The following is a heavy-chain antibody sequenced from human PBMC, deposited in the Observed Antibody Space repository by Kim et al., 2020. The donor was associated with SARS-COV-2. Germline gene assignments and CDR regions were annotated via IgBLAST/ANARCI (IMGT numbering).Heavy chain of an antibody. Sequence: GGSLRLSCAASGFTFDDYSMHWVRRSPGKGLEWVAGITWDRSTIGYADSVRGRFTISRDNAKNSLYLQMKSLRAEDTALYYCAKDIVIRGGRWGAVGYWGQGTSVPVSS. CDR1: GFTFDDYS. J-gene: IGHJ4*02. V-gene: IGHV3-9*01. CDR2: ITWDRSTI. D-gene: IGHD3-10*01. CDR3: AKDIVIRGGRWGAVGY.